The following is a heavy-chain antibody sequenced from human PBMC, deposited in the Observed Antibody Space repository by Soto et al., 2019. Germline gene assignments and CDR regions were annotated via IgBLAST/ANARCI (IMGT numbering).Heavy chain of an antibody. J-gene: IGHJ6*03. CDR3: ARGGRVGHYYYYYMAV. V-gene: IGHV4-59*01. CDR2: IYYSGST. CDR1: GGSISSYY. Sequence: SETLSLTCTVSGGSISSYYWSWIRQPPGKGLEWIGYIYYSGSTNYNPSLKSRVTISVDTSKNQFSLKLSSVTAADTAVYYCARGGRVGHYYYYYMAVWGKGTTVTVSS. D-gene: IGHD2-2*01.